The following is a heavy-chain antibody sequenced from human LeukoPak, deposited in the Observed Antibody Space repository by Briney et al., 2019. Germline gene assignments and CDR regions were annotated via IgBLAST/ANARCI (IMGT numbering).Heavy chain of an antibody. CDR1: GFTFSSNA. CDR3: AKEVFSGYDWFDY. J-gene: IGHJ4*02. Sequence: PGGSLRLSCAASGFTFSSNAMSWVRQAPGKGLEWVSYISGSGGSTYYADSVKGRFTISRDNSKNTLFLQMNSLRAEDTAVYYCAKEVFSGYDWFDYWGQGTLVTVSS. D-gene: IGHD5-12*01. CDR2: ISGSGGST. V-gene: IGHV3-23*01.